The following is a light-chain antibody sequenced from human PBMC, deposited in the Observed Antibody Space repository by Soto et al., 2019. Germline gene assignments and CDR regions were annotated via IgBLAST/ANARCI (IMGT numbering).Light chain of an antibody. Sequence: EIVLTQSPGTLSLSPGERATLSCRASQTVPDTSLAWYQQKPGQAPRLLIYGASFRATGIPDRFSGSGSGTDFTLTITRLEPEDFAVYYCQQFGGSSRTFGQGTKVDIK. V-gene: IGKV3-20*01. CDR3: QQFGGSSRT. CDR1: QTVPDTS. CDR2: GAS. J-gene: IGKJ1*01.